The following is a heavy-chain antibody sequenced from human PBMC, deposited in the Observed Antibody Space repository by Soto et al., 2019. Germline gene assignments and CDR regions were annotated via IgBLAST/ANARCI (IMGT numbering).Heavy chain of an antibody. CDR1: GGTFSSYA. J-gene: IGHJ4*02. D-gene: IGHD1-26*01. Sequence: QVQLVQSGAEVKKPGSSVKVSCKASGGTFSSYAISWVRQAPGQGLEWMGGIIPIFGTANYAQKFQGRVTITAEKSTSPAYMELSSLRSEKRAVYYGAIVRLVGATSNYFDYWGQGTLVTVSS. CDR2: IIPIFGTA. CDR3: AIVRLVGATSNYFDY. V-gene: IGHV1-69*14.